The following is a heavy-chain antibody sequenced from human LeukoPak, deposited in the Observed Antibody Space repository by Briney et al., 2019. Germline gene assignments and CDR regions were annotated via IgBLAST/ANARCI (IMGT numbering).Heavy chain of an antibody. CDR3: VTDEFTAQAWFDF. CDR2: ISANTGHA. CDR1: GYSFTKYG. V-gene: IGHV1-18*01. Sequence: ASVKVSCKASGYSFTKYGFSWVRQAPGQGLEWMGWISANTGHANYAQNLQGRVTLTTDTSTTTAYMELRSLRFDDTAVYYCVTDEFTAQAWFDFWGQGTPVTVSS. D-gene: IGHD3-16*01. J-gene: IGHJ5*01.